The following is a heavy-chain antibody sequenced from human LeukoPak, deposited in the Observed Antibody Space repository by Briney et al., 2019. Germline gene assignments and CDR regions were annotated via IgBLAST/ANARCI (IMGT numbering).Heavy chain of an antibody. Sequence: GGSLRLSRVVAGFTVSAYDTHWARQTTGNDLEWVSGIAIAGGTFSPDSVKGRFTISRDNAKNSLYLQMNSLRAGDTAVYFCVRGLGRSTAFDIWGQGTMVIVSS. CDR1: GFTVSAYD. CDR2: IAIAGGT. CDR3: VRGLGRSTAFDI. V-gene: IGHV3-13*04. J-gene: IGHJ3*02. D-gene: IGHD2-2*01.